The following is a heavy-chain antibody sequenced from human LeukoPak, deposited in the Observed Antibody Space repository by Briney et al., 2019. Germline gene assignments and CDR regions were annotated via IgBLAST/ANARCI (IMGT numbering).Heavy chain of an antibody. CDR2: ISYDGSNK. D-gene: IGHD3-22*01. V-gene: IGHV3-30*03. CDR1: GFTFSSYG. Sequence: GGSLRLSCAASGFTFSSYGMHWVRQAPGKGLEWVAVISYDGSNKYYADSVKGRFTISRDNSKNTLYLQMNSLRAEDTAVYYCARTRSDYFLVGAFDIWGQGTMVTVSS. J-gene: IGHJ3*02. CDR3: ARTRSDYFLVGAFDI.